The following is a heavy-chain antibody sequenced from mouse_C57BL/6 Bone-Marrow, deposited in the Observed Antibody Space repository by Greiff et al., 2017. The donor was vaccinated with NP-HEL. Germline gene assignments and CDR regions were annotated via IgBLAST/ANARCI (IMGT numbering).Heavy chain of an antibody. V-gene: IGHV5-12*01. CDR3: ARSRWLLPAY. CDR2: ISNGGGST. D-gene: IGHD2-3*01. CDR1: GFTFSDYY. Sequence: EVMLVESGGGLVQPGGSLKLSCAASGFTFSDYYMYWVRQTPEKRLEWVAYISNGGGSTYYPDTVKGRFTISRDNAKNTLYLQMSRLKSEDTAMYYCARSRWLLPAYWGQGTLVTVSA. J-gene: IGHJ3*01.